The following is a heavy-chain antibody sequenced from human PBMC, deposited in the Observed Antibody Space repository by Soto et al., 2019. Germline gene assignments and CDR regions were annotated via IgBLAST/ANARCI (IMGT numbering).Heavy chain of an antibody. CDR1: GFTFTSYA. V-gene: IGHV3-23*01. CDR2: ISGSGGST. D-gene: IGHD3-3*01. CDR3: AKDRITIFGLFPFCNPDY. J-gene: IGHJ4*02. Sequence: PGWSLRLSCAAPGFTFTSYAMSSVRQAPGKGQEWVSAISGSGGSTYSADSVKGRFTISRDNSKHTLYLQINSLRAEDTAVYYCAKDRITIFGLFPFCNPDYWGKGTLVTV.